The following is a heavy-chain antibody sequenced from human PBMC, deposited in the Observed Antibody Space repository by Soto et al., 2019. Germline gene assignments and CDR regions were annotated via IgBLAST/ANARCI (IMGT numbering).Heavy chain of an antibody. V-gene: IGHV5-51*01. J-gene: IGHJ4*02. D-gene: IGHD3-3*01. CDR1: GYSFTTSW. CDR3: ARSPTQRLLHPGYFDF. Sequence: GASLKISCKGSGYSFTTSWIGWVRQVPGKGLEWMGIIYPGDSDTRYSPSFQGQVTISADKSISTAYLQWSSLKASDTAMYYCARSPTQRLLHPGYFDFWGQGTLVTVSS. CDR2: IYPGDSDT.